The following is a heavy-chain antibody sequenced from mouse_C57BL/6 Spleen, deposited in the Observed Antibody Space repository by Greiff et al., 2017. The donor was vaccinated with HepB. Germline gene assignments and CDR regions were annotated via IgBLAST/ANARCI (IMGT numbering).Heavy chain of an antibody. CDR3: AREGEYYFDY. J-gene: IGHJ2*01. Sequence: EESGPGLVKPSQSLSLTCSVTGYSITSGYYWNWIRQFPGNKLEWMGYISYDGSNNYNPSLKNRISITRDTSKNQFFLKLNSVTTEDTATYYCAREGEYYFDYWGQGTTLTVSS. CDR1: GYSITSGYY. CDR2: ISYDGSN. V-gene: IGHV3-6*01.